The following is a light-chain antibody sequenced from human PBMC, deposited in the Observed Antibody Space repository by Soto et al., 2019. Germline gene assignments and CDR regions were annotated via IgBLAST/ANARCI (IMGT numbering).Light chain of an antibody. V-gene: IGLV1-44*01. Sequence: QSVLTQPPSASGTPGQRVTISCSGSSSNIGSNNVNWYQQLPGTAPKLLIYSNNQRPSGVPDRFSASKSRTSGSLAISGLQSEDEADYYCAAWDDSLNGVVFGGGTKLTVL. CDR1: SSNIGSNN. CDR2: SNN. J-gene: IGLJ2*01. CDR3: AAWDDSLNGVV.